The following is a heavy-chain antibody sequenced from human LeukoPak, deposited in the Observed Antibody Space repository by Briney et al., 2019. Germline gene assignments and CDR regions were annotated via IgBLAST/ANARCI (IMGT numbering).Heavy chain of an antibody. CDR2: IIPIFGTA. J-gene: IGHJ3*02. CDR3: ARDRGNYYDSSGYFNDAFYI. CDR1: GYTFTSYG. V-gene: IGHV1-69*13. Sequence: SVKVSCKASGYTFTSYGISWVRQAPGQGLEWMGGIIPIFGTANYAQKFQGRVTITADESTSTAYMELSSLRSEDTAVYHCARDRGNYYDSSGYFNDAFYIWGQGTMVTVSS. D-gene: IGHD3-22*01.